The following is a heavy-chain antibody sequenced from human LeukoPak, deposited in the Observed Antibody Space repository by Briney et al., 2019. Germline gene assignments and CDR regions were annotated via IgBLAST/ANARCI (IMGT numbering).Heavy chain of an antibody. Sequence: SSETLSLTCTVSGGSISSYYWSWIRQPPGKGLEWIGYIYYSGSTNYNPSLKSRVTISVDTSKNQFSLKLSSVTAADTAVYYCARGETTVGIPFDYWGQGTLVTVSS. J-gene: IGHJ4*02. CDR3: ARGETTVGIPFDY. CDR2: IYYSGST. D-gene: IGHD4-11*01. V-gene: IGHV4-59*01. CDR1: GGSISSYY.